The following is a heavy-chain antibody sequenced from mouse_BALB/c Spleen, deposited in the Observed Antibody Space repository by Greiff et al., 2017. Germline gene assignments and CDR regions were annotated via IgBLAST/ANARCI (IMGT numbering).Heavy chain of an antibody. CDR1: GYTFTSYT. CDR2: INPSSGYT. D-gene: IGHD2-4*01. J-gene: IGHJ3*01. Sequence: VQLKESAAELARPGASVKMSCKASGYTFTSYTMHWVKQRPGQGLEWIGYINPSSGYTEYNQKFKDKTTLTADKSSSTAYMQLSSLTSEDSAVYYCASIPIYYDYGWFAYWGQGTLVTVSA. V-gene: IGHV1-4*02. CDR3: ASIPIYYDYGWFAY.